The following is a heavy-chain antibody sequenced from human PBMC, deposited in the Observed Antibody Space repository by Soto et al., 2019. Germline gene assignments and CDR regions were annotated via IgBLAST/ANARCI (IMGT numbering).Heavy chain of an antibody. CDR1: GYTFTSYG. Sequence: GASVKGSCKASGYTFTSYGISWVRQAPGQGLEWMGWISAYNGNTNYAQKLQGRVTMTTDTSTSTAYMELRSLRSDDTAVYYCARTVGDIVVVVAATPIYYYYMDVWGKGTTVTVSS. CDR2: ISAYNGNT. D-gene: IGHD2-15*01. J-gene: IGHJ6*03. CDR3: ARTVGDIVVVVAATPIYYYYMDV. V-gene: IGHV1-18*01.